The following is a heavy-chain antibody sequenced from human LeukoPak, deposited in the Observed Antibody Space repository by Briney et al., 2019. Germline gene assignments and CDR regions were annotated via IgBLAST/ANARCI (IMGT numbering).Heavy chain of an antibody. CDR1: RFTPSSYR. V-gene: IGHV3-30*02. CDR2: IRYGGSNK. CDR3: AKKGMTAAGYGSLIDY. D-gene: IGHD6-13*01. Sequence: GGCLRLSPAASRFTPSSYRMHWVRPAPCKGLARVAFIRYGGSNKYYADSVKGRFTISRDNSKNTLYLQMNSLRAEDTAVYYCAKKGMTAAGYGSLIDYWGQGTLVTVSS. J-gene: IGHJ4*02.